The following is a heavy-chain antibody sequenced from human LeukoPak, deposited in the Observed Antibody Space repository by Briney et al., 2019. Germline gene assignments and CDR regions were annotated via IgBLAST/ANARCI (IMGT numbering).Heavy chain of an antibody. CDR2: ISSSSSYI. CDR1: GFTFSSYS. Sequence: GGSLRLSCAASGFTFSSYSMNWVRQAPGKGLGWVSSISSSSSYIYYADSVKGRFTISRDNAKNSLYLQMNSLRAEDTAVYYCAREPVVGATTEGDYWGQGTLVTVSS. V-gene: IGHV3-21*01. D-gene: IGHD1-26*01. CDR3: AREPVVGATTEGDY. J-gene: IGHJ4*02.